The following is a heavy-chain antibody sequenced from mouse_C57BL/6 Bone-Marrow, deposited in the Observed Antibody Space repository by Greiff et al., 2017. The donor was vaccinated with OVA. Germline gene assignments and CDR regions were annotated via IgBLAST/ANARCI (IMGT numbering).Heavy chain of an antibody. CDR1: GYTFTSYW. CDR2: IDPSDSYT. Sequence: QVQLQQPGAELVKPGASVKLSCKASGYTFTSYWMQWVKKRPGQGLEWIGEIDPSDSYTNYNQKFKGKATLTVDKSSSTAYMQLISLTSEDSAVYYCARFYFDYWGQGTTLTVSS. CDR3: ARFYFDY. V-gene: IGHV1-50*01. J-gene: IGHJ2*01.